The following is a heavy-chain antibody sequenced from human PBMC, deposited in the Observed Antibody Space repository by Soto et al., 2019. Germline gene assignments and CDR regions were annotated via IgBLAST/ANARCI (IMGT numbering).Heavy chain of an antibody. V-gene: IGHV4-30-4*01. J-gene: IGHJ4*02. Sequence: SETLSLTCTVSGGSITSGDYYWSWIRQPPGKGLEWIGCIYYSGSTYYNPSLRGRVTISVDTSKNQFSLKLTSVTAADTALYYCARRYGWLYFDYWGQGSLVTVSS. CDR3: ARRYGWLYFDY. D-gene: IGHD3-10*01. CDR1: GGSITSGDYY. CDR2: IYYSGST.